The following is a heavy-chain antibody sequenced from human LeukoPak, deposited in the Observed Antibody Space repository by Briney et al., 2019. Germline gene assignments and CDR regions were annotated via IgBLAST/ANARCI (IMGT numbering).Heavy chain of an antibody. CDR2: ISGDGGST. D-gene: IGHD3-10*01. CDR1: GFTFDDYA. Sequence: GGSLRLSCAASGFTFDDYAMHWVRQAPGKGLEWVSLISGDGGSTYYADSVKGRFTISRDNSKNSLYLQMNSLRTEDTALYYCATTTYYYGSGSYYNIAGLGHWGQGTLVTVSS. V-gene: IGHV3-43*02. J-gene: IGHJ4*02. CDR3: ATTTYYYGSGSYYNIAGLGH.